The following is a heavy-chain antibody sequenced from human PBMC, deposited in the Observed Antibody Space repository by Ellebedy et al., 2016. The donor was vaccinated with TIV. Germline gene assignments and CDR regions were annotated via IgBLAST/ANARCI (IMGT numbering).Heavy chain of an antibody. D-gene: IGHD2-2*01. Sequence: AASVKVSCKASGYTFTSYALSWVRPAPGQGLEWMGWISAYNGNTNHAQKLQGRVTMTTDTSTSTAYMDLRSLRSDDTAVYYCARKYCSSTSCYWSYFDYWGQGTLVTVSS. V-gene: IGHV1-18*01. CDR1: GYTFTSYA. J-gene: IGHJ4*02. CDR2: ISAYNGNT. CDR3: ARKYCSSTSCYWSYFDY.